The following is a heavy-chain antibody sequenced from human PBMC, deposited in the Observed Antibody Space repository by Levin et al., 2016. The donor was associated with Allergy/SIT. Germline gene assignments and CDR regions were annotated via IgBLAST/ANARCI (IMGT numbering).Heavy chain of an antibody. V-gene: IGHV4-30-2*01. Sequence: WIRQPPGKGLEWIGYIYHSGSTYYNPSLKSRVTISVDRSKNQFSLKLSSVTAADTAVYYCARVASQSVAHLGRADAFDIWGQGTMVTVSS. CDR2: IYHSGST. CDR3: ARVASQSVAHLGRADAFDI. D-gene: IGHD5-12*01. J-gene: IGHJ3*02.